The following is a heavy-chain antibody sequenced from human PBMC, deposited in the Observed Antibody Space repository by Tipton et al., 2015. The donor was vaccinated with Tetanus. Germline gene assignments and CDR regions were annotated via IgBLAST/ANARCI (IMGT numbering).Heavy chain of an antibody. D-gene: IGHD3-10*01. CDR2: ISAYNGNT. CDR3: ARDLSHYYGSGSYFYYYYGMDV. CDR1: GYTFTSYG. J-gene: IGHJ6*02. V-gene: IGHV1-18*01. Sequence: QLVQSGAEVKKPGASVKVSCKASGYTFTSYGISWVRQAPGQGLEWMGWISAYNGNTNYAQKLQGRVTMTTDTSTSTAYMELRSLRSDDTAVYYCARDLSHYYGSGSYFYYYYGMDVWGQGTTVTVSS.